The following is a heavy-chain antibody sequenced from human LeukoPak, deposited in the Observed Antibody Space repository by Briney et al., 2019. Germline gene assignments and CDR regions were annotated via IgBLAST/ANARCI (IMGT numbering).Heavy chain of an antibody. CDR2: IRYDGSYK. D-gene: IGHD3-10*01. V-gene: IGHV3-30*02. CDR3: AKDRWYYGSGSPANPFDY. CDR1: GFTFSSHG. Sequence: GGSLRLSCAPSGFTFSSHGLHWVRQAPGKGLEWVAFIRYDGSYKYYADSVKGRFTISRDNSKNTLYLQMNSLRAEDTAVYYCAKDRWYYGSGSPANPFDYWGQGTLVTV. J-gene: IGHJ4*02.